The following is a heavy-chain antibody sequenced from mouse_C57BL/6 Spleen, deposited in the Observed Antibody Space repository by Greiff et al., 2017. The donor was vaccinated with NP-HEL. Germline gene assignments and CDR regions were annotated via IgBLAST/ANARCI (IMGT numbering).Heavy chain of an antibody. V-gene: IGHV1-55*01. CDR2: IYPGSGST. CDR1: GYTFTSYW. Sequence: QVQLQQPGAELVKPGASVKMSCKASGYTFTSYWITWVKQRPGQGLEWIGDIYPGSGSTNYNEKFKSKATLTVDTSSSTAYMQLSSLTSEDSAVYYSARKGNYGSPYYAMDYWGQGTSVTVSS. D-gene: IGHD1-1*01. CDR3: ARKGNYGSPYYAMDY. J-gene: IGHJ4*01.